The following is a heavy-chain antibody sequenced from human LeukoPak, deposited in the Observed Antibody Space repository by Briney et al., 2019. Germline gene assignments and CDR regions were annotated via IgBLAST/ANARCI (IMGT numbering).Heavy chain of an antibody. V-gene: IGHV3-21*01. CDR3: ASGSSRWYVIDY. Sequence: PGGSLGLSCAASGFTFRSFTMNWVRQAPGKGLEWVSSISSSTRYIYYADSVKGRFTISRDNAKNSVFLQMNSLRIEDTAVYYCASGSSRWYVIDYWGQGTLVTVSS. D-gene: IGHD6-13*01. CDR1: GFTFRSFT. CDR2: ISSSTRYI. J-gene: IGHJ4*02.